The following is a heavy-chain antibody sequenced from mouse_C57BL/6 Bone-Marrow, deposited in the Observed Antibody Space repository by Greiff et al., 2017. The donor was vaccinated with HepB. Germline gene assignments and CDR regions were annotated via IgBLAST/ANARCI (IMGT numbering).Heavy chain of an antibody. CDR2: IYPRSGNT. Sequence: QVQLQQSGAELARPGASVKLSCKASGYTFTSYGISWVKQRTGQGLEWIGEIYPRSGNTYYNAKFKGKATLTADKSSSTAYMELRSLTSEDSAVYFCARARDDYDDGSDYWGQGTTLTVSS. CDR1: GYTFTSYG. J-gene: IGHJ2*01. V-gene: IGHV1-81*01. CDR3: ARARDDYDDGSDY. D-gene: IGHD2-4*01.